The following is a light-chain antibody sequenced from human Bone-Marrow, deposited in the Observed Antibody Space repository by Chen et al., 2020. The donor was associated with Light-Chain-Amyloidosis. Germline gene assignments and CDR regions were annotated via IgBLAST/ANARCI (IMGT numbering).Light chain of an antibody. J-gene: IGLJ3*02. CDR3: QVWDRSSDRPV. V-gene: IGLV3-21*02. Sequence: SYVLTQPSSVSVAPGQTATIPCGGNNIGSTSVHWYQQTPGQAPLLVVYDDSDRPSGIPERLSGSNSGNTATLTISRVEAGDEAGYYCQVWDRSSDRPVFGGGTKLTVL. CDR2: DDS. CDR1: NIGSTS.